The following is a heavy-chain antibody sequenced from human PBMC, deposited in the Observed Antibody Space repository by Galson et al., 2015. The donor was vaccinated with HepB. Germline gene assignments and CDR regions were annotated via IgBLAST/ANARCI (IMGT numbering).Heavy chain of an antibody. CDR2: IKQDGSAK. CDR3: ARDFIGPFDY. Sequence: SLRLSCAASESTFSSYWMSWVRQAPGKGLEWVANIKQDGSAKYYVDSVKGRFTISRDNAKNSLYLQMNSPRAEDTAVYYCARDFIGPFDYWGQGTLVTVSS. CDR1: ESTFSSYW. J-gene: IGHJ4*02. V-gene: IGHV3-7*01.